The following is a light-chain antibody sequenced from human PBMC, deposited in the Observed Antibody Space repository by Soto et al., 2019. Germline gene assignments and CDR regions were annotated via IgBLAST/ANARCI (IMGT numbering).Light chain of an antibody. J-gene: IGKJ1*01. CDR2: GAS. CDR3: QQYGSSPWT. V-gene: IGKV3-20*01. Sequence: EIVLTQSPGTLSLSPGERATLSCRASQSVSNSYIAWYQQKPGQAPRLLIYGASSRATGIPDRFSGSGSGTDFPLTISGLGPEDFAVYCCQQYGSSPWTFGQGTKVEIK. CDR1: QSVSNSY.